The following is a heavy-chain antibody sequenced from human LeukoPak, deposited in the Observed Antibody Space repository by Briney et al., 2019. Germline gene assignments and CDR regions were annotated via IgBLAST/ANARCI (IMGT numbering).Heavy chain of an antibody. D-gene: IGHD5-24*01. J-gene: IGHJ4*02. CDR2: IYHSGST. CDR1: GYSISSGYY. Sequence: PSETLSLTCTVSGYSISSGYYWGWIRQPPGKGLEWIGSIYHSGSTYYNPSLKSRVTISVDTPKNQFSLKLSSVTAADTAVYYCAGEEMANDYWGQGTLVTVSS. CDR3: AGEEMANDY. V-gene: IGHV4-38-2*02.